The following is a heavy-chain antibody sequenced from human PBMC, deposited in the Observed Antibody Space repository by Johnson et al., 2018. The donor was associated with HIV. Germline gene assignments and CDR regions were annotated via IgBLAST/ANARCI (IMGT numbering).Heavy chain of an antibody. CDR3: ARDVTAGNDAFDI. CDR1: GFTVRSNY. J-gene: IGHJ3*02. D-gene: IGHD1-1*01. V-gene: IGHV3-66*02. Sequence: VQLVESGGGLVQPGGSLRLSCVASGFTVRSNYMSWVRQAPGKGLEWVSVIYSGGRSYYADSVTGRLTLSRDNSNNTLYLQMNSLRAEDTAVYYCARDVTAGNDAFDIWGQGTMVTVSS. CDR2: IYSGGRS.